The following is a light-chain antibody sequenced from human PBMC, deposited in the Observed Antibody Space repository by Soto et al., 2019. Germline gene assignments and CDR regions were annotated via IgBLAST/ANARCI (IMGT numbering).Light chain of an antibody. CDR2: QTS. CDR3: HQRQSWPRT. CDR1: QYINTR. J-gene: IGKJ1*01. V-gene: IGKV3D-15*03. Sequence: IVMTQSPATLSVSPGERATLSCRASQYINTRLAWYQHRPGQAPRLLIYQTSLRAAGIPARFSASGSGTDFTLTISDVQPEDFALYYCHQRQSWPRTFGQGTKVDI.